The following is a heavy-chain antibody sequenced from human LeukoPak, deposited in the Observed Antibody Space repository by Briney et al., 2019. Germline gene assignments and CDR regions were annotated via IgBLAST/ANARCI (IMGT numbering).Heavy chain of an antibody. V-gene: IGHV3-48*01. J-gene: IGHJ4*02. CDR3: ARSTNYYYDSSGYVDY. D-gene: IGHD3-22*01. Sequence: GGSLRLSCAGSGFNFSRTAMSWVRQGPGKGLEWVSYISSSSSTIYYADSVKGRFTISRDNAKNSLYLQMNSLRAEDTAVYYCARSTNYYYDSSGYVDYWGQGTLVTVSS. CDR1: GFNFSRTA. CDR2: ISSSSSTI.